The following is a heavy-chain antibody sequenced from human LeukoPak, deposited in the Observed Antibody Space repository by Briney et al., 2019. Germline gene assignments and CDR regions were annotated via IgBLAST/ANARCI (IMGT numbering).Heavy chain of an antibody. J-gene: IGHJ4*02. Sequence: PSETLSLTCTVSGGSISSSSYYWGWIRQPPGKGLEWIGSFYSTGSTYYNPSLKSRVTISVDTSKNQFSLKLSSVTAADTAVYYCARGRRELLRSTGHELDYWGQGTLVTVSS. CDR3: ARGRRELLRSTGHELDY. CDR1: GGSISSSSYY. V-gene: IGHV4-39*07. D-gene: IGHD1-26*01. CDR2: FYSTGST.